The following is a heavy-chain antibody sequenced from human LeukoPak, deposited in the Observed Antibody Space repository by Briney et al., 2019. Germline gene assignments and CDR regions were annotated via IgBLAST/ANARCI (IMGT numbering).Heavy chain of an antibody. CDR1: GYTFTSYG. CDR3: ARAPMVVTLTEFDY. V-gene: IGHV1-18*01. CDR2: ISAYNGNT. Sequence: GTSVKVSCKASGYTFTSYGISWVRQAPGQGLEWMGWISAYNGNTNYAQKLQGRGTMTTDTSTSTAYMELRSLRSDDTAVYYCARAPMVVTLTEFDYWGQGTLVTVSS. D-gene: IGHD4-23*01. J-gene: IGHJ4*02.